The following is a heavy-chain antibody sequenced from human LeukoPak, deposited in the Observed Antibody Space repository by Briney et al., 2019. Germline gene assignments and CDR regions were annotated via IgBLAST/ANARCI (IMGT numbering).Heavy chain of an antibody. V-gene: IGHV4-31*03. J-gene: IGHJ4*02. D-gene: IGHD3-16*01. Sequence: SETLSLTCTFSIGFIRLGAYFCSWIRQHPGKGLEWIGYIYYSGSTYYNPSLKSRVTISVDTSKNQFSLKLSSVTAADTAVYYCARTHWGFDYWGQGTLVTVSS. CDR1: IGFIRLGAYF. CDR3: ARTHWGFDY. CDR2: IYYSGST.